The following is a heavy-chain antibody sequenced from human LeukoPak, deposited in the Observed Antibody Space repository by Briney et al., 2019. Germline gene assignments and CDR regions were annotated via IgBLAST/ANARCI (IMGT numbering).Heavy chain of an antibody. Sequence: GRSLRLSCAASGFTFSSYGMHWVRQAPGKGLERVAVIWYDGSNKYYADSVKGRFTISRDNSKNTLYLQMNSVRAEDTAVYYCAKSVYDQSNYYYYMDVWGKGTTVTVSS. CDR2: IWYDGSNK. CDR1: GFTFSSYG. V-gene: IGHV3-33*06. CDR3: AKSVYDQSNYYYYMDV. J-gene: IGHJ6*03. D-gene: IGHD2-8*01.